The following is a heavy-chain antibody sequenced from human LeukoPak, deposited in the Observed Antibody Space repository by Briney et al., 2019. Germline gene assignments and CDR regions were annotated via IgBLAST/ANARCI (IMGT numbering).Heavy chain of an antibody. CDR1: GFTFSSYA. CDR3: ARGGDSSGYYWWGDY. D-gene: IGHD3-22*01. J-gene: IGHJ4*02. V-gene: IGHV3-30-3*01. CDR2: ISYDGSNK. Sequence: PGGSLRLSCAASGFTFSSYAMHWVRQAPGKGLEWVAVISYDGSNKYYADSVKGRFTISRDNSKNTLYLQMNSLRAEDTAVYYCARGGDSSGYYWWGDYWGQGTLVTVSS.